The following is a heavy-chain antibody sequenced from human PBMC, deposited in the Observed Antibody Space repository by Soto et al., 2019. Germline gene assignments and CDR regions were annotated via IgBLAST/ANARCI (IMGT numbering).Heavy chain of an antibody. CDR2: INRRGNST. CDR3: VRGTPTPGLDI. V-gene: IGHV3-7*03. J-gene: IGHJ6*02. Sequence: GGSLRLSCVVSGFRFSDSPLNWVRQAPGQGLEWVANINRRGNSTNYVDSVRGRFSTSRDSTRNSLDLNMDSLRVEDTATYYCVRGTPTPGLDIWGRGTTVTVSS. D-gene: IGHD1-1*01. CDR1: GFRFSDSP.